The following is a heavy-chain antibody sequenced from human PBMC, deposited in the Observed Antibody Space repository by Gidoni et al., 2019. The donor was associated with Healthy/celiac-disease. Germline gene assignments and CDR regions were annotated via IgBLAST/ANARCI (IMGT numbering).Heavy chain of an antibody. CDR1: GFTFSNAW. D-gene: IGHD1-1*01. CDR3: TTPHPELEESYYYYGMDV. CDR2: SKSKTAGGTT. J-gene: IGHJ6*02. Sequence: EVQLVESGGGLVKPGGSLRLSCAASGFTFSNAWMSWVRQAPGKGLEWVGRSKSKTAGGTTDDAAPVKGRFTISREDSKNTLYLKMNSLKTEDTAVYYCTTPHPELEESYYYYGMDVWGQGTTVTVSS. V-gene: IGHV3-15*01.